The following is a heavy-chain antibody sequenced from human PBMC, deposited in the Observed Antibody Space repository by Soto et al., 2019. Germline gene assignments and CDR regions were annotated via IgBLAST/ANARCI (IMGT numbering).Heavy chain of an antibody. CDR2: IYYSGST. V-gene: IGHV4-61*01. Sequence: QVQLQESGPGLVKPSETLSLTCTVSGGSVSSGSYYWSWIRQPPGKGLEWIGYIYYSGSTNYNPSRESRVTISVDTYKNQFPLKLSSVTAADTAVYYCARAFGSTMPSGYWGQGTLVSVSS. CDR3: ARAFGSTMPSGY. J-gene: IGHJ4*02. CDR1: GGSVSSGSYY. D-gene: IGHD2-2*01.